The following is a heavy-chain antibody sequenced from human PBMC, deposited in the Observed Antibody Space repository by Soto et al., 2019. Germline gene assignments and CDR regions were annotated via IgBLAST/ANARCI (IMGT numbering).Heavy chain of an antibody. D-gene: IGHD3-3*01. V-gene: IGHV4-39*01. CDR3: ASSQPVLRFLEYYYYYYYGMDV. Sequence: PSETLSLTCTVSGASISPGSYYWAWIRQPPGQGLEWIGSIYYSGSTYYNPSLNSRVTISVDTSKYQFSLKLSSVTAADTAVYYCASSQPVLRFLEYYYYYYYGMDVWGQGTTVTVSS. CDR1: GASISPGSYY. J-gene: IGHJ6*02. CDR2: IYYSGST.